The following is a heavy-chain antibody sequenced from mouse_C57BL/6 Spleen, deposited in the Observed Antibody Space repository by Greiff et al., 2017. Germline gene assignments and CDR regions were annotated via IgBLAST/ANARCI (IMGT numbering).Heavy chain of an antibody. CDR3: ASTVVAPNAMDY. J-gene: IGHJ4*01. CDR2: IYPSDSET. Sequence: QVQLQQPGAELVRPGSSVKLSCKASGYTFTSYWMDWVKQRPGQGLEWIGNIYPSDSETNYNQKFKDKATLTVDKSSSTAYMQLSSLTSEASAVYYCASTVVAPNAMDYWGKGTSVT. D-gene: IGHD1-1*01. CDR1: GYTFTSYW. V-gene: IGHV1-61*01.